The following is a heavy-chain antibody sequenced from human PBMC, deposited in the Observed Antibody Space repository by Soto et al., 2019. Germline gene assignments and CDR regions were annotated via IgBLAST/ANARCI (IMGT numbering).Heavy chain of an antibody. J-gene: IGHJ4*01. V-gene: IGHV6-1*01. CDR2: TYYRSKWYN. D-gene: IGHD2-8*01. Sequence: SQTLSLTCAISGDSVSSKSAAWHWIRQSPSRGLEWLGRTYYRSKWYNNYAVSVKSRITINPDTSKNQFSLQLRSVIPEDTAVYYGPIPGVYLDDYSGHGTLVTVAS. CDR1: GDSVSSKSAA. CDR3: PIPGVYLDDY.